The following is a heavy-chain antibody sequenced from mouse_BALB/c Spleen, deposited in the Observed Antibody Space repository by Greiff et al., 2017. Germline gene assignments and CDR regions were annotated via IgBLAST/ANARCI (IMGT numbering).Heavy chain of an antibody. D-gene: IGHD2-4*01. Sequence: VKVVESGPGLVAPSQSLSITCTVSGFSLTSYGVHWVRQPPGKGLEWLGVIWAGGSTNYNSALMSRLSISKDNSKSQVFLKMNSLQTDDTAMYYCASFPTMTTTRGAMDYWGQGTSVTVSS. CDR1: GFSLTSYG. CDR3: ASFPTMTTTRGAMDY. J-gene: IGHJ4*01. CDR2: IWAGGST. V-gene: IGHV2-9*02.